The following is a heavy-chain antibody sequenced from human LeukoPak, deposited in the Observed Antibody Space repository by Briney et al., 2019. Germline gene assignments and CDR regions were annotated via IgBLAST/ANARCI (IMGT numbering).Heavy chain of an antibody. J-gene: IGHJ4*02. CDR3: AKGGDYGDFFFDY. CDR2: ISGSGGST. V-gene: IGHV3-23*01. Sequence: GGSLRLSCAASGFTFSSYAMSWVRQAPGKGLEWVSAISGSGGSTYHADSVKGRFTISRDNSKNTLYLQMNSLRAEDTAVYYCAKGGDYGDFFFDYWGQGTLVTVSS. CDR1: GFTFSSYA. D-gene: IGHD4-17*01.